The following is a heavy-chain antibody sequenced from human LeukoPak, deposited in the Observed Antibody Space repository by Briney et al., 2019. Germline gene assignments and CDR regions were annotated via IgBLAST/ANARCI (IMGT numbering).Heavy chain of an antibody. CDR3: ADILGKRVDY. Sequence: PSETLSLTCAVYGGSFSGYYWSWIRQPPGKGLEWIGEINHSGSTNYNPSLKSRVTISVDTSKNQFSLKLSSVTAADTAVYYCADILGKRVDYWGQGTLVTVSS. CDR2: INHSGST. D-gene: IGHD7-27*01. J-gene: IGHJ4*02. V-gene: IGHV4-34*01. CDR1: GGSFSGYY.